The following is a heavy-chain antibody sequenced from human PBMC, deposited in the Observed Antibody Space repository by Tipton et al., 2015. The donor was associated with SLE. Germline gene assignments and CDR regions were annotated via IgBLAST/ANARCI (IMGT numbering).Heavy chain of an antibody. D-gene: IGHD3-10*01. CDR1: GGSISSSSYY. J-gene: IGHJ4*02. CDR2: IYYSGST. V-gene: IGHV4-61*05. Sequence: TLSLTCTVSGGSISSSSYYWGWIRQPPGKGLECIGYIYYSGSTNYNPSLKSRVTISIDTSKKQFSLRLSSVTAADTAVYYCAASRLGYGSGSYFLDYWGQGALVTVSS. CDR3: AASRLGYGSGSYFLDY.